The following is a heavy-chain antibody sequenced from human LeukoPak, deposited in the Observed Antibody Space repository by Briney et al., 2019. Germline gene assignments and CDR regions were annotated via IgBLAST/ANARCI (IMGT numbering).Heavy chain of an antibody. J-gene: IGHJ5*02. V-gene: IGHV3-74*01. CDR2: INSDGINT. Sequence: GGSLRLSCAASGFTFSNYWMHWVRQAPGKGLVWVSRINSDGINTSYADSVKGRFTISRDNAKNTLNLQMNSLRAEDTAVYYCARDLGQYYDTSDNWFDPWGKGTLVTVSS. CDR3: ARDLGQYYDTSDNWFDP. D-gene: IGHD3-22*01. CDR1: GFTFSNYW.